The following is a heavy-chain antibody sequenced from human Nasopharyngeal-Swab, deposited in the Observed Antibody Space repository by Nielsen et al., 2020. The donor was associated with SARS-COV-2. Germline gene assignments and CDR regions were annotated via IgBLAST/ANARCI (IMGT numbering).Heavy chain of an antibody. CDR3: ASLAAALPSTDYYMDV. J-gene: IGHJ6*03. Sequence: GGSLRLSCAASGFTFDDYAMHWVRQAPGKGLEWVSGISWNSGSIGYADSVTGRFTISRDNAKNSLYLQMNSLRAEDTALYYCASLAAALPSTDYYMDVWGKGTTVTVSS. V-gene: IGHV3-9*01. D-gene: IGHD6-13*01. CDR1: GFTFDDYA. CDR2: ISWNSGSI.